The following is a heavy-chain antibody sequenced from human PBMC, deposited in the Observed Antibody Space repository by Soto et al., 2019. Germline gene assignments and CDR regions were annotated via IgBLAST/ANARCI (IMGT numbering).Heavy chain of an antibody. J-gene: IGHJ4*02. D-gene: IGHD1-26*01. CDR1: GFTFSSYS. CDR2: ISSASSTI. CDR3: ERLGSIYFDF. Sequence: EVQLVESGGGLVQPGGSLRLSCAASGFTFSSYSMSWVRQAPGKGLEWISYISSASSTISYADSVKGRFTISRDNAKNSLYLQMNSLRAEDTAVYCCERLGSIYFDFWGQGALVTVSS. V-gene: IGHV3-48*01.